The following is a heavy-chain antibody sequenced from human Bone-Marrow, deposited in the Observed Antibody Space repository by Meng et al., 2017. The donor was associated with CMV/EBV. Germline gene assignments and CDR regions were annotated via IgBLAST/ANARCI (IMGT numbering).Heavy chain of an antibody. V-gene: IGHV4-59*01. CDR1: RASTSASY. J-gene: IGHJ6*02. CDR2: VSDSGGV. Sequence: SETLSLTCVVFRASTSASYWTWIRQIPGKGLQWIGYVSDSGGVKYNPSLEGRGTISRDKSRNRFYLKLSSVTAADTAVYYCARRGPDYYYAMDVWGQGTTVTVSS. CDR3: ARRGPDYYYAMDV.